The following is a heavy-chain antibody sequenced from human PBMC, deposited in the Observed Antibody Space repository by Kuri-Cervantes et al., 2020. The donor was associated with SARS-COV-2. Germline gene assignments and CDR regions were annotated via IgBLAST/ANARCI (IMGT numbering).Heavy chain of an antibody. V-gene: IGHV1-2*02. Sequence: ASVKVSCKVSGYTLTELSMHWVRQAPGQGLEWMGWINPNSGGTNYAQKFQGRVTMTRDTSISTAYMELSRLRSDDTAVYYCARGNGDWGLDYWGQGTLVTVSS. J-gene: IGHJ4*02. D-gene: IGHD7-27*01. CDR1: GYTLTELS. CDR3: ARGNGDWGLDY. CDR2: INPNSGGT.